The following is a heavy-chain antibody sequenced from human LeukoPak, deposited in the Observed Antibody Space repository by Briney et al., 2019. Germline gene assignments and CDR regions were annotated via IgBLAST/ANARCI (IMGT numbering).Heavy chain of an antibody. CDR3: ARDYYDNSGYYYTXXPPXXFDI. J-gene: IGHJ3*02. CDR2: ISWNSGSI. V-gene: IGHV3-9*01. CDR1: GFTFDDYA. D-gene: IGHD3-22*01. Sequence: GGSLRLSCAASGFTFDDYAMHWVRQAPGKGLEWVSGISWNSGSIGYADSVKGRFTISRDNAKNSLYLQMNSLRAEDTAVYYCARDYYDNSGYYYTXXPPXXFDIW.